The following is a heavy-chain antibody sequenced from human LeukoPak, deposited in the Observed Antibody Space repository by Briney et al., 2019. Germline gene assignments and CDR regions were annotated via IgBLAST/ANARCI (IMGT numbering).Heavy chain of an antibody. J-gene: IGHJ6*03. V-gene: IGHV3-30*04. CDR1: GFTFSSYA. CDR3: ARSDRGSYSAGYYYYYMDV. CDR2: ISYDGSNK. D-gene: IGHD1-26*01. Sequence: PGGSLRLSCAASGFTFSSYAMHWVRQAPGKGLEWVAVISYDGSNKYCADSVKGRFTISRDNSKNTLYLQMNSLRAEDTAVYYCARSDRGSYSAGYYYYYMDVWGKGTTGTVSS.